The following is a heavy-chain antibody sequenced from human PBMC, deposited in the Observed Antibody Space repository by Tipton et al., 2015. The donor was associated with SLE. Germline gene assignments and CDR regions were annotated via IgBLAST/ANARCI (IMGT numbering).Heavy chain of an antibody. D-gene: IGHD5-18*01. V-gene: IGHV4-59*12. Sequence: TLSLTCTVSGGSISSYYWSWIRQPPGKGLEWIGYIYYSGSTNYNPSLKSRVTISVDTSKNQFSLKLSSVTAADTAVYYCASDRGYSYYYYFDYWGQGTLVTVSS. CDR2: IYYSGST. CDR3: ASDRGYSYYYYFDY. CDR1: GGSISSYY. J-gene: IGHJ4*02.